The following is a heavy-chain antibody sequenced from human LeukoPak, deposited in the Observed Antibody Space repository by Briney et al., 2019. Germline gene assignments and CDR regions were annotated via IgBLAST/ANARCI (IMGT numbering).Heavy chain of an antibody. CDR1: GYTFTRYY. J-gene: IGHJ6*03. D-gene: IGHD6-13*01. Sequence: GASVKLSCKPSGYTFTRYYMHLVRQAPGQGPEGMGRINPNSGGTNYAQKFQRRVTMTRETSISTAYMELSRLRSDDTAVYYCASGIAAAGMGYYYMDVWGKGTTVTVSS. V-gene: IGHV1-2*06. CDR3: ASGIAAAGMGYYYMDV. CDR2: INPNSGGT.